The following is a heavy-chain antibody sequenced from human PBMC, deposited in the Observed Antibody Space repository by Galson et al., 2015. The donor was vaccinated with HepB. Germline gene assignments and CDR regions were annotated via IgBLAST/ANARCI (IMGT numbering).Heavy chain of an antibody. CDR3: ARASGDWGSFDY. CDR2: ISSSSSYT. Sequence: SLRLSCAASGFTFSDYYMSWIRQAPGKGLEWVSYISSSSSYTNYADSVKGRFTISRDNAKNSLYLQMNSLRAEDTAVYYCARASGDWGSFDYWGQGTLVTVSS. V-gene: IGHV3-11*06. CDR1: GFTFSDYY. D-gene: IGHD7-27*01. J-gene: IGHJ4*02.